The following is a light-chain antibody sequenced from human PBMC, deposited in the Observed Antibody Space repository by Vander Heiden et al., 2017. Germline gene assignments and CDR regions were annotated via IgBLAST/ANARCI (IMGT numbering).Light chain of an antibody. CDR3: QEDGSSRT. J-gene: IGKJ1*01. Sequence: EMVLTPAPGTLFLCQGERATLSCRASRSLSSRYLDWYQQKPGQPPRLLIYGASSRATGIPDRFTGSGSGTDFTLTISRLEPEDFAVYFCQEDGSSRTFGQGTQVEVK. CDR1: RSLSSRY. CDR2: GAS. V-gene: IGKV3-20*01.